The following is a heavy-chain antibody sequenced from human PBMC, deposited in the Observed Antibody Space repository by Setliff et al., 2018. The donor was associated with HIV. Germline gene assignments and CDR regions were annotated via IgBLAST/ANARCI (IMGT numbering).Heavy chain of an antibody. CDR2: ISHYDGRT. CDR3: ARGRGSQSYYYLDV. V-gene: IGHV1-18*01. D-gene: IGHD3-10*01. CDR1: GYTFTNYG. Sequence: ASVKVSCKASGYTFTNYGTCWVRQAPGHGLEWLGWISHYDGRTENDDKVQGRVTMTTDASTNTSYMEVRDLTSDDTAVYYCARGRGSQSYYYLDVWGKGTTVTVSS. J-gene: IGHJ6*03.